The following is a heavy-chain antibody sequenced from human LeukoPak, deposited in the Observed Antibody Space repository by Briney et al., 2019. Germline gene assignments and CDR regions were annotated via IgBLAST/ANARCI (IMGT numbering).Heavy chain of an antibody. CDR1: GFTFSSYS. J-gene: IGHJ5*02. Sequence: PGGSLRLSCAASGFTFSSYSMNWVRQAPGKGLEWVSSISSSSSYIYYADSVKGRFTISRDNAKNSLYLQMNSLRAEDTAVYYCAKSSATVTTQIAFDPWGQGTLVTVSS. CDR2: ISSSSSYI. D-gene: IGHD4-17*01. V-gene: IGHV3-21*01. CDR3: AKSSATVTTQIAFDP.